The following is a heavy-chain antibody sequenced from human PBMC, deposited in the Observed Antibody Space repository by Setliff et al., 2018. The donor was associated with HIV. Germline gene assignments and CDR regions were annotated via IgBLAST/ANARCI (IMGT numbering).Heavy chain of an antibody. CDR2: MNPNSGNR. CDR3: ARGRGRYYDSRSYLDY. Sequence: GASVKVSCKTSGYTFTSYDINWVRQATGQGLEWMGWMNPNSGNRGYAQKFQGRVTISRNTSISTAYMELSGLRSEDTAVYYCARGRGRYYDSRSYLDYWGQGTQVTVSS. CDR1: GYTFTSYD. V-gene: IGHV1-8*03. D-gene: IGHD3-22*01. J-gene: IGHJ4*02.